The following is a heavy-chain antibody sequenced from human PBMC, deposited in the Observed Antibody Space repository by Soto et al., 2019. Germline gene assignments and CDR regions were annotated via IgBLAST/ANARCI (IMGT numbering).Heavy chain of an antibody. CDR1: GESFSGDY. CDR2: IYYSGST. D-gene: IGHD5-18*01. V-gene: IGHV4-34*01. J-gene: IGHJ4*02. Sequence: PSETLSLTCAVYGESFSGDYWRWIRQPPGKGLERIGSIYYSGSTYYNPSLKSRVTISVDTSKNQFSLKLSSVTAADTAVYYCARHCRVDTAMAIDYWGQGTLVTVSS. CDR3: ARHCRVDTAMAIDY.